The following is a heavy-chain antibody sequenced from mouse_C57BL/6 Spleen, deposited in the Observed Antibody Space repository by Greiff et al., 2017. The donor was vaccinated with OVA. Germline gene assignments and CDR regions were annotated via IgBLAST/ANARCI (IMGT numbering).Heavy chain of an antibody. V-gene: IGHV1-69*01. J-gene: IGHJ4*01. D-gene: IGHD1-1*01. Sequence: VQLQQPGAELVMPGASVKLSCKASGYTFTSYWMHWVKQRPGQGLEWIGEIDPSDSYTNYNQKFKGKSTLTVDKSSSTAYMQLRSLTSEDSAVYYGARSGHYYGSSPFYYAMDYWGQGTSVTVSS. CDR3: ARSGHYYGSSPFYYAMDY. CDR2: IDPSDSYT. CDR1: GYTFTSYW.